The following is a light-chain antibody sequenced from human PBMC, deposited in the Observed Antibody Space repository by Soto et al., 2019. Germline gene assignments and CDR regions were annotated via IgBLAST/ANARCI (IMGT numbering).Light chain of an antibody. CDR1: QSVSNY. J-gene: IGKJ4*01. V-gene: IGKV3-11*01. Sequence: EVVLTQSPATLSLSPGERATLSCWASQSVSNYLAWYQQKPGQAPRLLIYDASNRATGIPARFSGSGSGTDFSLNISSLEPEDFAVYSCQQRSNWPLTFGGGTKVEIK. CDR2: DAS. CDR3: QQRSNWPLT.